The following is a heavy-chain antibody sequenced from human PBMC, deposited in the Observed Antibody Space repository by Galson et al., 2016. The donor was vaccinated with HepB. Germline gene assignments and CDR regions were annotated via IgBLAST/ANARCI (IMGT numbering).Heavy chain of an antibody. D-gene: IGHD4-17*01. Sequence: SLRLSCAASGFTFSHYYMTWIRQAPGKGLEWVSYISSRGDTIYYAHSARGRFTISRDNANNSLYLEMNSLRADDTAVYYCARIGDYSYYYYGMDLWGQGTTVIVSS. CDR3: ARIGDYSYYYYGMDL. J-gene: IGHJ6*02. CDR1: GFTFSHYY. CDR2: ISSRGDTI. V-gene: IGHV3-11*01.